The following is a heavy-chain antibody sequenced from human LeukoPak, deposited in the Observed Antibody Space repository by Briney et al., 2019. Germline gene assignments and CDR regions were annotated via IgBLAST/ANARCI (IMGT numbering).Heavy chain of an antibody. CDR1: GFTFSSYW. CDR3: VRDYGGSSPFDY. CDR2: ISSSDNII. J-gene: IGHJ4*02. D-gene: IGHD4-23*01. Sequence: GGSLRLSCVASGFTFSSYWMTWVRQAPGKGLEWVSYISSSDNIIYYADSVKGRFTISRDNAKNSLYLQMNSLRAEDTAVYYCVRDYGGSSPFDYWGQGTLVTVSS. V-gene: IGHV3-48*03.